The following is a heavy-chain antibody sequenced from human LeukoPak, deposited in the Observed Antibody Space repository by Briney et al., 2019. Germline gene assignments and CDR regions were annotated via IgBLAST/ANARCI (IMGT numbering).Heavy chain of an antibody. J-gene: IGHJ4*02. D-gene: IGHD3-22*01. CDR2: INHSGST. Sequence: SETLSLTCAVYGGSFSGYYWSWIRQPPGKGLEWIGEINHSGSTNYNPSLKSRVTISVDTSKNQFSLKLSSVTAADTAMYYCARMGRDSSGFFDYWGQGTLVTVSS. V-gene: IGHV4-34*01. CDR1: GGSFSGYY. CDR3: ARMGRDSSGFFDY.